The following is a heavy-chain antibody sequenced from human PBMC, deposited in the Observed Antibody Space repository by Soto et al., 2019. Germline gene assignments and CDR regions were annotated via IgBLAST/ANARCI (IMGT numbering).Heavy chain of an antibody. CDR3: ASGITMMHGIGAFDI. Sequence: GGSLRLSCAASGFTFSSYGMHWVRQAPGKGLEWVAVIWYDGSNKYYADSVKGRFTISRDNSKNTLYLQMNSLRAEDTAVYYCASGITMMHGIGAFDIWGQGTMVTVAS. J-gene: IGHJ3*02. D-gene: IGHD3-22*01. V-gene: IGHV3-33*01. CDR2: IWYDGSNK. CDR1: GFTFSSYG.